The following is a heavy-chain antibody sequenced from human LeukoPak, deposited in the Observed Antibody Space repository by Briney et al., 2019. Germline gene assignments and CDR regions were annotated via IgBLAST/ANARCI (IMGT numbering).Heavy chain of an antibody. V-gene: IGHV6-1*01. CDR3: TRAYYYDSSGSLNWFDP. CDR2: TYYRSKWYN. CDR1: GDSVSSNRAA. D-gene: IGHD3-22*01. J-gene: IGHJ5*02. Sequence: SQTLSLTCAISGDSVSSNRAAWTWIRQSPSRGLEWLGRTYYRSKWYNDYAVSVTSRITINPDTSKNQFSLQLHSVTPEDTAVYYCTRAYYYDSSGSLNWFDPWGQGTLVTVSS.